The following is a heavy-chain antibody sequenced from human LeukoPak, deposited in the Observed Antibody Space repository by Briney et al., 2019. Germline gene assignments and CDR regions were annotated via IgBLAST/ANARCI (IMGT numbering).Heavy chain of an antibody. CDR1: GYTFTSYA. V-gene: IGHV1-3*01. Sequence: ASVKVSCKASGYTFTSYAMHWVRQAPGQRVEWMGWINAGNGKTKYTQKFQGRVTITSDTSASTAYMELSSLRSEDTAVYYCARDSGGRQLVRRYFDYWGQGTLVTVSS. D-gene: IGHD6-13*01. J-gene: IGHJ4*02. CDR2: INAGNGKT. CDR3: ARDSGGRQLVRRYFDY.